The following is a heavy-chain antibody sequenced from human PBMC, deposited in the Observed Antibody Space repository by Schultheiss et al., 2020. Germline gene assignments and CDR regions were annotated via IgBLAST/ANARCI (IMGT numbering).Heavy chain of an antibody. CDR2: IWYDGSNK. V-gene: IGHV3-30*02. J-gene: IGHJ4*02. CDR1: GFTFSSYA. Sequence: GGSLRLSCAASGFTFSSYAMHWVRQAPGKGLEWVAVIWYDGSNKYYADSVKGRFTISRDNSKNTLYLQMNSLRAEDTAVYYCAKGAAAGTHGDFDYWGQGTLVTVSS. CDR3: AKGAAAGTHGDFDY. D-gene: IGHD6-13*01.